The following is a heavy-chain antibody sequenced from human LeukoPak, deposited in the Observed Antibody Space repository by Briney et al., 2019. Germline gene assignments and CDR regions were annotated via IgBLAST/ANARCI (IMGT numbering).Heavy chain of an antibody. CDR1: GGSISSYY. Sequence: SETLSLTCTASGGSISSYYWSWIRQPAGKGLEWIGRIYTSGSTNYNPSLKSRVTISVDTSKNQFSLKLSSVSAADTAVYCCARDVAAAGMNWFDRGGQGTLVTVSS. CDR2: IYTSGST. J-gene: IGHJ5*02. CDR3: ARDVAAAGMNWFDR. V-gene: IGHV4-4*07. D-gene: IGHD6-13*01.